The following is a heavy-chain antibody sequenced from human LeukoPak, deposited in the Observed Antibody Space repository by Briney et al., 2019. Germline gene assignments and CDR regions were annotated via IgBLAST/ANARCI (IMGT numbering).Heavy chain of an antibody. CDR1: GYTFTSYG. V-gene: IGHV1-18*01. J-gene: IGHJ3*02. D-gene: IGHD3-10*01. Sequence: ASVKVSCKASGYTFTSYGIGWVRQAPGQGLEWMGWISAYNGNTNYAQKLQGRVTMTTDTSTSTAYMELRSLRSDDTAVYYCARDSKYYYGSGRSYAFDIWGQGTMVTVSS. CDR3: ARDSKYYYGSGRSYAFDI. CDR2: ISAYNGNT.